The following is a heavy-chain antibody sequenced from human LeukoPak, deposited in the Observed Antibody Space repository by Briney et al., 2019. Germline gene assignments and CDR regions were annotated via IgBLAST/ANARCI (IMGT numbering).Heavy chain of an antibody. V-gene: IGHV4-30-2*01. CDR2: IYHSGST. CDR1: GGSISSGGYS. J-gene: IGHJ4*02. D-gene: IGHD2-15*01. Sequence: PSETLSLTRAVSGGSISSGGYSWSWIRQPPGKGLEWIGYIYHSGSTYYNPSLKSRVTISVDRSKNQFSLKLSSVTAADTAVYYCARAPPYCSGGSCFSYYFDYWGQGTLVTVSS. CDR3: ARAPPYCSGGSCFSYYFDY.